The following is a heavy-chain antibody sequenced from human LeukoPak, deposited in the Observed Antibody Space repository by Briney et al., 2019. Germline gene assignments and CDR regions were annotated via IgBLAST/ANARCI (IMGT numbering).Heavy chain of an antibody. D-gene: IGHD2-2*01. J-gene: IGHJ4*02. CDR3: ARDVGEYCSSIDCYASDY. V-gene: IGHV1-2*02. CDR2: INPSSGGT. CDR1: GYTFIGYY. Sequence: ASVTVSCKASGYTFIGYYIHWVRQAPGQGLEWMGWINPSSGGTNYAQKFQGRVSMTRDTSISTVYMGLSRLRSDDTAVYYCARDVGEYCSSIDCYASDYWGQGTLVTVSS.